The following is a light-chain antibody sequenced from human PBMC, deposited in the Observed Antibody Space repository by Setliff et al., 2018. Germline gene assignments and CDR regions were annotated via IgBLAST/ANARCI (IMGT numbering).Light chain of an antibody. CDR2: DVT. J-gene: IGLJ2*01. CDR1: SRDVGGYNF. CDR3: LSYTSDTTHAV. Sequence: QSALTQPAAVSGSPGQSIAISCTGTSRDVGGYNFVSWYQQHPDKVPKLLIYDVTVRPSGVSDRFSGSKSGNTASLTISGLQAEDEADYYCLSYTSDTTHAVFGGGTKVTVL. V-gene: IGLV2-14*01.